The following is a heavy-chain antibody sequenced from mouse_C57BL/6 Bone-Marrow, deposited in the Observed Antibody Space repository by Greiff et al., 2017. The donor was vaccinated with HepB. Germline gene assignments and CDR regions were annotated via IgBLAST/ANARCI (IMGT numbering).Heavy chain of an antibody. V-gene: IGHV14-4*01. CDR3: TTSYSSLDN. Sequence: VQLKQSGAELVRPGASVKLSCTASGFNIKDDYMHWVKQRPEQGLEWIGWIDPENGDTEYASKFQGKATVTADTSSNTAYLQLSSLTSEDTAVYYCTTSYSSLDNWGQGTTLTVSS. CDR1: GFNIKDDY. CDR2: IDPENGDT. D-gene: IGHD2-5*01. J-gene: IGHJ2*01.